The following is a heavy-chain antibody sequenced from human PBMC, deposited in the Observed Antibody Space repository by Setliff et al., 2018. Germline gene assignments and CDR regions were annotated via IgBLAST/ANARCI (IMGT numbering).Heavy chain of an antibody. V-gene: IGHV3-23*01. CDR3: ANNYYDTTMVRGVPPHLDY. CDR1: GFTFSSYA. CDR2: ISGSGGST. Sequence: PGGSLRLSCAASGFTFSSYAMSWVRQAPGKGLEWVSAISGSGGSTYYADSVKGRFTISRDNSKNTLYLQMSSLRAEDTAIYYCANNYYDTTMVRGVPPHLDYWGQGTLVTVSS. D-gene: IGHD3-10*01. J-gene: IGHJ4*02.